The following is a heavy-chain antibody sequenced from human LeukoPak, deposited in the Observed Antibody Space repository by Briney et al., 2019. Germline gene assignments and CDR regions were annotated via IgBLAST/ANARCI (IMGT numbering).Heavy chain of an antibody. D-gene: IGHD3-10*01. Sequence: SETLSPTCTVSGGSISSYYWSWIRQPPGKGLEWIGYIYSSGSTNYNPSLKSRVTISMDTSKNEFSLKLNSVTAADTAVYYCAGAPHSSGSYWNYWGQGTLVSVSS. J-gene: IGHJ4*02. CDR3: AGAPHSSGSYWNY. CDR2: IYSSGST. CDR1: GGSISSYY. V-gene: IGHV4-59*01.